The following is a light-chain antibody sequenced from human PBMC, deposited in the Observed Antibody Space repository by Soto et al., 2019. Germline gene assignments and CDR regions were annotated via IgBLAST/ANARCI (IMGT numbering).Light chain of an antibody. V-gene: IGKV1-33*01. Sequence: DIQMTQSPSSLSASVGDRVTITCQASQDISNYLNWYQQKPGKAPKLLIYDASNLETGVPSRFSGSGSGTDFTCTINSLQPEDIATYYCQQYDNLPYTFGQGTKLEIK. CDR1: QDISNY. CDR2: DAS. J-gene: IGKJ2*01. CDR3: QQYDNLPYT.